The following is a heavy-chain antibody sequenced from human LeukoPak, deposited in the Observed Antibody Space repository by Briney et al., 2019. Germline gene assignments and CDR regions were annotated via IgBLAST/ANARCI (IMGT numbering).Heavy chain of an antibody. CDR3: AREKTTVVTPDDAFDI. CDR1: GGSISSYY. V-gene: IGHV4-59*01. D-gene: IGHD4-23*01. CDR2: IYYSGST. Sequence: SETLSLTCTVSGGSISSYYWSWIRQPPGKGLEWIGYIYYSGSTNYNPSLKSRVTISVDTSKDQFSLKLSSVTAADTAVYYCAREKTTVVTPDDAFDIWGQGTMVTASS. J-gene: IGHJ3*02.